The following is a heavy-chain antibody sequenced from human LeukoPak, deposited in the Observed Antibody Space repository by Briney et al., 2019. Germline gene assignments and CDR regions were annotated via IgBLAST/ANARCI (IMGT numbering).Heavy chain of an antibody. V-gene: IGHV4-39*07. J-gene: IGHJ4*02. D-gene: IGHD3-22*01. CDR2: IYYSGST. CDR3: ARDGYYDSSGYPFFRPTVPFDY. Sequence: PSETLSLTCTVSGGSIRSSSYYWGWIRQPPGKGLEWIGSIYYSGSTYYNPFLKSRVTISVDTSKNQFSLKLSSVTAADTAVYYCARDGYYDSSGYPFFRPTVPFDYWGQGTLVTVSS. CDR1: GGSIRSSSYY.